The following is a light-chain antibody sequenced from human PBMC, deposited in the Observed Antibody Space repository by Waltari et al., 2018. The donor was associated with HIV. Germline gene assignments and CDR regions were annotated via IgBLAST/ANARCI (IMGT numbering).Light chain of an antibody. J-gene: IGKJ1*01. CDR2: AAS. CDR3: QQSYSILWT. Sequence: DIQMTQSPSSLSASVGDRVTITCRASQSISSYLNWYQQKPGKAPKLLIYAASSLQSGVTSRFSGSGSGTDFTLTISSLQPEDFASYYCQQSYSILWTFGQGTKVEIK. V-gene: IGKV1-39*01. CDR1: QSISSY.